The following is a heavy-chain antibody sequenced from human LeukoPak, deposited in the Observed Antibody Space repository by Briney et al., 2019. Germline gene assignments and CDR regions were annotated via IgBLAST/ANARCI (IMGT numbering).Heavy chain of an antibody. CDR2: IKQDGSEK. Sequence: PGGSLRLSCAASGFTFSSYWMSWVRQAPGKGLEWVANIKQDGSEKYYVDSVKGRFTISRDNAKNSLYLQMNSLRAEDTAVYYCARVFQYCSSTSCYHDAFDIWGQGTMVTVSS. CDR3: ARVFQYCSSTSCYHDAFDI. V-gene: IGHV3-7*01. D-gene: IGHD2-2*01. CDR1: GFTFSSYW. J-gene: IGHJ3*02.